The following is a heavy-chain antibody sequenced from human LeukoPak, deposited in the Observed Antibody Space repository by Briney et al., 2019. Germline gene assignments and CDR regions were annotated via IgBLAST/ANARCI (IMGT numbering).Heavy chain of an antibody. CDR1: GGTFSSYA. Sequence: ASVKVSCKAPGGTFSSYAISWVRQAPGQGLEWMGGIIPIFGTANYAQKFQGRVTITADESTSTAYMELSSLRSEDTAVYYCARRGPGLYSGYDLYFDYWGQGTLVTVSS. CDR2: IIPIFGTA. CDR3: ARRGPGLYSGYDLYFDY. J-gene: IGHJ4*02. V-gene: IGHV1-69*01. D-gene: IGHD5-12*01.